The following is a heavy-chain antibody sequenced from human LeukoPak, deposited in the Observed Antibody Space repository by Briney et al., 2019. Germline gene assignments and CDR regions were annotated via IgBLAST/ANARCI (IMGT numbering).Heavy chain of an antibody. Sequence: KDGESLKISCKGSGYSFTSYWIGWVRQMAGKGLELMGIIYPGDSDTRYSPSFQGQGTISADKSISTAYLQWSSLKASDTAMYYCARTYSNYVSYYYYYYMDVWGKGTTVTVSS. D-gene: IGHD4-11*01. J-gene: IGHJ6*03. CDR2: IYPGDSDT. CDR1: GYSFTSYW. CDR3: ARTYSNYVSYYYYYYMDV. V-gene: IGHV5-51*01.